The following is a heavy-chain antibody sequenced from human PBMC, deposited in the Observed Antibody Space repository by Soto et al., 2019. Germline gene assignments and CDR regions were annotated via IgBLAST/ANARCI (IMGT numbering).Heavy chain of an antibody. CDR3: AKDGQWFGELSAFDI. V-gene: IGHV3-30*18. Sequence: PGGSLRLSCVVSGFTFRNYNTHWVRQAPGKGLEWVALISYDGNNKYYADSVRGRFTISRDNSKNTLSLQMNSLRPDDTAVYYCAKDGQWFGELSAFDIWGQGTMVTVSS. CDR1: GFTFRNYN. CDR2: ISYDGNNK. D-gene: IGHD3-10*01. J-gene: IGHJ3*02.